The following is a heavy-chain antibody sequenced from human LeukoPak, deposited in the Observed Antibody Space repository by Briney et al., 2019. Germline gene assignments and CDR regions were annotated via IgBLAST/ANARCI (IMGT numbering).Heavy chain of an antibody. Sequence: PSETLSLTCAVYGGSFSGYYWSWIRQPPGKGLEWIGEINHSGSTNYNPSLKSRVTISVDTSKNQFSLKLSSVTAADTAVYYCARGRMWWANWFDPWGQGTLVTVSS. CDR3: ARGRMWWANWFDP. J-gene: IGHJ5*02. V-gene: IGHV4-34*01. CDR1: GGSFSGYY. D-gene: IGHD2-21*01. CDR2: INHSGST.